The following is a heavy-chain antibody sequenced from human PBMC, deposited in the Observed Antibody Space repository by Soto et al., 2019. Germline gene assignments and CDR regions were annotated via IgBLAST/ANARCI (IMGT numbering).Heavy chain of an antibody. CDR1: GGTFSSYA. D-gene: IGHD3-22*01. Sequence: AVKVSCKASGGTFSSYAISWARQAPGQGLEWMGGIIPIFGTANYAQKFQGRVTITADKSTSTAYMELSSLRSEDTAVYYCARVRYYDSKAGFDIWGQGTLVTVSS. CDR2: IIPIFGTA. J-gene: IGHJ3*02. CDR3: ARVRYYDSKAGFDI. V-gene: IGHV1-69*06.